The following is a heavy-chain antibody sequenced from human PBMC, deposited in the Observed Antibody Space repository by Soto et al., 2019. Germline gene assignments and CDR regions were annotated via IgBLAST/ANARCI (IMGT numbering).Heavy chain of an antibody. CDR1: GGSIRSVGHY. J-gene: IGHJ6*03. Sequence: SETLSLTCTVSGGSIRSVGHYWSWIRQHPGKGLEWIGYIYYSGSTYYNPSPKSRVNISVDTSKNQFSLKLSSVTAADTAVYYCARWLEEYTTEGYYYYYYMDVWGKGTTVTVSS. CDR2: IYYSGST. V-gene: IGHV4-31*03. CDR3: ARWLEEYTTEGYYYYYYMDV. D-gene: IGHD2-2*02.